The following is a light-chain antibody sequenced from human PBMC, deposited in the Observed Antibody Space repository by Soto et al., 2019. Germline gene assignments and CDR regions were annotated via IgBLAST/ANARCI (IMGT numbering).Light chain of an antibody. Sequence: DIVMTQSPDSLAVSLGERATINCKSSQSVLYSSNNKNYLAWYQQKPGQPPKVLIYWASTRESGVPDRFSGSESGTDFTLAISSQQAEDVAVDYCQQYYSTPFTFGPGTKVDI. J-gene: IGKJ3*01. CDR2: WAS. V-gene: IGKV4-1*01. CDR3: QQYYSTPFT. CDR1: QSVLYSSNNKNY.